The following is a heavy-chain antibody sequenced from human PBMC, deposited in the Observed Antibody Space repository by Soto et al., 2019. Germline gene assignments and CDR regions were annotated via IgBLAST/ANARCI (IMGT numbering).Heavy chain of an antibody. V-gene: IGHV1-69*01. Sequence: QVHLLQSGAAVKKPGSSVKVSCTASGGTFSSYAIIWVRQATGQGREWMGWIIPIFGTANYAQKFQCRVTITADEATSTADMELSSLRSEDTAVYYCAAGLRHGHFDYWGQGTLVTVSS. CDR2: IIPIFGTA. D-gene: IGHD2-8*01. J-gene: IGHJ4*02. CDR3: AAGLRHGHFDY. CDR1: GGTFSSYA.